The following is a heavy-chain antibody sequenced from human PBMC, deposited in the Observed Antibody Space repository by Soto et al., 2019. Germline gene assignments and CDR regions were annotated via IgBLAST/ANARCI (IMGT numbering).Heavy chain of an antibody. J-gene: IGHJ6*02. V-gene: IGHV4-59*11. D-gene: IGHD6-6*01. CDR2: IYYSGST. Sequence: SEPLPDSNSVAEGKSISHDCRWIIQNTGKGLEWIGYIYYSGSTNYNPSLKSRVTISVDTSKNQFSLKLSSVTAADTAVYYCSRVSSSSFAYYYGMDVRGQGTTVTVSS. CDR3: SRVSSSSFAYYYGMDV. CDR1: EGKSISHD.